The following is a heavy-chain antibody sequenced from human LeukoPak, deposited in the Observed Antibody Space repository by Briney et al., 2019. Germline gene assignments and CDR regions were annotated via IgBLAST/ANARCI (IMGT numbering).Heavy chain of an antibody. Sequence: ASAKVSCKASGYTFTGYYMHWVRQAPGQGLEWMGWINPNSGGTNYAQKFQGRVTMTRDASISTAYMELSRLRSDDTAVYYCAGGYCSSTSCGPDYWGQGTLVTVSS. CDR2: INPNSGGT. V-gene: IGHV1-2*02. D-gene: IGHD2-2*01. CDR3: AGGYCSSTSCGPDY. CDR1: GYTFTGYY. J-gene: IGHJ4*02.